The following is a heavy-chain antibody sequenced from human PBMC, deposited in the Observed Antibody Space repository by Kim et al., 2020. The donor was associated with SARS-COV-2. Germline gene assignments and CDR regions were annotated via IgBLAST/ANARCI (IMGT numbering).Heavy chain of an antibody. D-gene: IGHD5-12*01. Sequence: GGSLRLSCAASGFTFSSYGMHWVRQAPGKGLEWVAVISYDGSNKYYADSVKGRFTISRDNSKNTLYLQMNSLRAEDTAVYYCARDGGGYDPFDYWGQGTLVTVSS. CDR1: GFTFSSYG. V-gene: IGHV3-33*05. CDR2: ISYDGSNK. J-gene: IGHJ4*02. CDR3: ARDGGGYDPFDY.